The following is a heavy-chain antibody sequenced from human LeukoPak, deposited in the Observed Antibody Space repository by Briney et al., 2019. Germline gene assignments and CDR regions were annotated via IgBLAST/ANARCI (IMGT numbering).Heavy chain of an antibody. CDR2: IYHTGST. Sequence: SETLSLTCTASGGSISTHYWSWIRQPPGRGLEWIGYIYHTGSTNLHPSLKSRVTISVDTSKNQFSLKLSSVTAADTAVYYCARRGVSGSWYFFDYWGQGTLITVSS. D-gene: IGHD6-13*01. CDR1: GGSISTHY. J-gene: IGHJ4*02. V-gene: IGHV4-59*11. CDR3: ARRGVSGSWYFFDY.